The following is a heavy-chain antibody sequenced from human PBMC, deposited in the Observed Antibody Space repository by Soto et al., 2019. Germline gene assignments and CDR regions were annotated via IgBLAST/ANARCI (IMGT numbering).Heavy chain of an antibody. V-gene: IGHV3-30-3*01. Sequence: GGSLRLSCAATGFTFSNYAMHWVRQAPGKGLEWVALISYDGLNIYYADSVKGRFTISRDNSRNTLYVQMNSLRVEDMAVYYCTRDSGSLSNPGPYFFDYWGQGTLVTVSS. CDR2: ISYDGLNI. J-gene: IGHJ4*02. CDR1: GFTFSNYA. CDR3: TRDSGSLSNPGPYFFDY. D-gene: IGHD6-6*01.